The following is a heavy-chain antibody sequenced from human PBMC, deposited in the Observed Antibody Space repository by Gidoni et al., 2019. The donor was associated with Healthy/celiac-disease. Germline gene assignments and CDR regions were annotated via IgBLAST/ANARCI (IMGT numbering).Heavy chain of an antibody. CDR1: GSTSTGDY. Sequence: QVQLVQSGAEVKKPGASVKVSCKASGSTSTGDYMHWGRQAPGQGLEWVGWINPNSGGTTYAQKFQGRVTLTRDTSISTAYMELSRLRSDDTAVYYCARDVPGELSPLEYWGQGTLVTVSS. CDR3: ARDVPGELSPLEY. V-gene: IGHV1-2*02. D-gene: IGHD3-16*02. J-gene: IGHJ4*02. CDR2: INPNSGGT.